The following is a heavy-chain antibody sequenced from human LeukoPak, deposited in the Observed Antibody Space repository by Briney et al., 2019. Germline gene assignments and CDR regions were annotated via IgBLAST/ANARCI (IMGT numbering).Heavy chain of an antibody. CDR3: ARDRIVVPAAEPYYYYGMDV. CDR2: ISYDGSNK. CDR1: GFTFSSYS. D-gene: IGHD2-2*01. J-gene: IGHJ6*02. V-gene: IGHV3-30*03. Sequence: GGSLRLSCAASGFTFSSYSMNWVRQAPGKGLEWVAVISYDGSNKYYADSVKGRFTISRDNSKNTLYLQMNSLRAEDTAVYYCARDRIVVPAAEPYYYYGMDVWGQGTTVTVSS.